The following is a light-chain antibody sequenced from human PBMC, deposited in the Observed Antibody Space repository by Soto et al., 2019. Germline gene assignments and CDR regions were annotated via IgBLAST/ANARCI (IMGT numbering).Light chain of an antibody. CDR2: EGS. J-gene: IGLJ1*01. CDR1: SSDVGSSNL. V-gene: IGLV2-23*01. CDR3: CSFARSSTSYV. Sequence: QSVLTQPASVSGSPGQSITISCTGTSSDVGSSNLVSWYQQHPGKAPKLIIYEGSRRPSGVSGRFSGSMSGNTASLTISGLQAEDEAEYYCCSFARSSTSYVFGTGTKVTVL.